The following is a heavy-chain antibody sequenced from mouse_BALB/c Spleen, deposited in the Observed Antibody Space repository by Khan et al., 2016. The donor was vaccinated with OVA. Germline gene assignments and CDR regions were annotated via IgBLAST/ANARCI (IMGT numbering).Heavy chain of an antibody. Sequence: EVQLLETGGGLVKPGGSLKLSCAASGFTFSNYAMSWVRQSPEKRLEWVASISSGDSTYYPDSVKGRFTISRDNARNILYQQMSSLRSEDTAMYYCARDYWFAYWGQGTLVTVSA. CDR2: ISSGDST. CDR1: GFTFSNYA. V-gene: IGHV5-6-5*01. J-gene: IGHJ3*01. CDR3: ARDYWFAY.